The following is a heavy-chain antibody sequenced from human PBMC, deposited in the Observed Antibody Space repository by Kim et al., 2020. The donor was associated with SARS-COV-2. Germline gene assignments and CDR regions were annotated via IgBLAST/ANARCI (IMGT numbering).Heavy chain of an antibody. CDR2: IIPLFTP. V-gene: IGHV1-69*13. CDR1: GGTVSDYA. J-gene: IGHJ1*01. D-gene: IGHD5-18*01. Sequence: SVKVSCKASGGTVSDYAFSWVRQAPGQGLEWMGGIIPLFTPNYAQKFQGRVTIIADESTSTAYMELRSLRSADTAVYYCARGGYSYGHVFASWGQGTMVTVSS. CDR3: ARGGYSYGHVFAS.